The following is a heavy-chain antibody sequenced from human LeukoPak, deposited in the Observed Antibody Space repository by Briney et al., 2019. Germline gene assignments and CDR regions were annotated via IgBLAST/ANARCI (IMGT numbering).Heavy chain of an antibody. D-gene: IGHD4-23*01. J-gene: IGHJ5*02. V-gene: IGHV4-4*07. CDR2: IYTSGST. CDR1: DGSISSYY. Sequence: PSETLSLTCTVSDGSISSYYWSWIRQPAGKGLEWIGRIYTSGSTNYNPSLKSRVTISVDKSKNQFSLKLSSVTAADTAVYYCARAVVIKGRSNWFDPWGQGTLVTVSS. CDR3: ARAVVIKGRSNWFDP.